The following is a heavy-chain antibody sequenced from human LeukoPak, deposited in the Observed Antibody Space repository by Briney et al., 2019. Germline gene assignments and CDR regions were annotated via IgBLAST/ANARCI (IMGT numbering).Heavy chain of an antibody. CDR3: ARESHETREDY. J-gene: IGHJ4*02. Sequence: GASVKVSCKASGYTFTSYGISWVRQAPGQGLEWMGWISANNGDTDYPPKLQDRVTMTTDTYTSTAYMEPRSLRSDDTAMYYCARESHETREDYWGQGTLVTVSS. CDR1: GYTFTSYG. D-gene: IGHD1-1*01. CDR2: ISANNGDT. V-gene: IGHV1-18*01.